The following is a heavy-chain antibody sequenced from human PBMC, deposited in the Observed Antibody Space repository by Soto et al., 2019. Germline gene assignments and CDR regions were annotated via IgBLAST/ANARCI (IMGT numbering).Heavy chain of an antibody. CDR2: MNPNSGNT. D-gene: IGHD6-13*01. CDR3: ARGSWTNDAFDI. CDR1: GYTFTSYD. Sequence: ASVKVSCKASGYTFTSYDINWVRQATGPGLEWMGWMNPNSGNTGYAQKFQGRVTMTRNTSISTAYMELSSLRSEDTAVYYCARGSWTNDAFDIWGQGTMVTVSS. J-gene: IGHJ3*02. V-gene: IGHV1-8*01.